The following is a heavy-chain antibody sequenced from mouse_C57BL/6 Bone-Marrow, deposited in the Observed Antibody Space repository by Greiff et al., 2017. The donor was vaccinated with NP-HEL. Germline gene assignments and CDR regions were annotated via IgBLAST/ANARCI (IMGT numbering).Heavy chain of an antibody. J-gene: IGHJ4*01. D-gene: IGHD3-1*01. Sequence: VQRVESGAELVRPGASVKLSCKASGYTFTDYYINWVKQRPGQGLEWIARIYPGSGNTYYNEKFKGKATLTAEKSSSTAYMQLSSLTSEDSAVYFCARRGFGLRGWAMDYWGQGTSVTVSS. CDR1: GYTFTDYY. CDR3: ARRGFGLRGWAMDY. CDR2: IYPGSGNT. V-gene: IGHV1-76*01.